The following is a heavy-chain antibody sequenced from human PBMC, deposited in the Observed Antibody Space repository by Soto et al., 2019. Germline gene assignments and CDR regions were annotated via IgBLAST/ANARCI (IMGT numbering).Heavy chain of an antibody. CDR1: GGTFSSYA. V-gene: IGHV1-69*13. Sequence: ASVKVSCKASGGTFSSYAISWVRQAPGQGLEWMGGIIPIFGTANYAQKFQGRVTITADESTSTAYMELSSLRSEDTAVYYCARVPSDIVVVPADIGTDYYYYYGMDVWGQGTTVTVSS. CDR3: ARVPSDIVVVPADIGTDYYYYYGMDV. D-gene: IGHD2-2*01. CDR2: IIPIFGTA. J-gene: IGHJ6*02.